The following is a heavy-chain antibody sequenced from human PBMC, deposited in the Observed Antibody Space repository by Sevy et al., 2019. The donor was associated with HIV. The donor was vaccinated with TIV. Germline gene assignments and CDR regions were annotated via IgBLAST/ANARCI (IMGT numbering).Heavy chain of an antibody. CDR3: ARDLEFYDYGDYGPAFMPDY. Sequence: GGSLRLSCAASGFTFSDSWMSWVRQAPEKGLEWVANIKQDGSKKYYVDSVKGRFIVSRDNAKKSLYLEMNSLRAEDTAVYYCARDLEFYDYGDYGPAFMPDYWGQGTLVTVSS. J-gene: IGHJ4*02. CDR1: GFTFSDSW. V-gene: IGHV3-7*01. D-gene: IGHD4-17*01. CDR2: IKQDGSKK.